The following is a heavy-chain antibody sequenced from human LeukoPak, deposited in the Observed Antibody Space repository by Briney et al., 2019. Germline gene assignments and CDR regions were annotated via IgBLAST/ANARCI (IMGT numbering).Heavy chain of an antibody. CDR3: ARGFAASGGFYYFDY. CDR1: GGSIGPYY. Sequence: SETLSLTCTVSGGSIGPYYWSWIRQPAGKGLEWIGRIHASGSTDYNPSLKSRVTLSLDTSKSQLSLRLISVTAADTALYYCARGFAASGGFYYFDYWGQGILVTVFS. D-gene: IGHD3-3*01. J-gene: IGHJ4*02. CDR2: IHASGST. V-gene: IGHV4-4*07.